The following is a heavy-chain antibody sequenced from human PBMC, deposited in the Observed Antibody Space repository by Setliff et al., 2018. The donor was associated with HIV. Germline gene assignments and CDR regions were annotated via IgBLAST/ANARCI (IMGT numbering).Heavy chain of an antibody. J-gene: IGHJ4*02. D-gene: IGHD6-13*01. Sequence: SVKVSCKASGYTFTRYGISWVRQAPGQGLEWMGGIIPIYGTPIYAQKFQGRVTITRDTSASTAYMELSSLRSEDTGVYYCAIGSSNWPHRPNNYYFDYWGQGTPVTVSS. CDR2: IIPIYGTP. V-gene: IGHV1-69*05. CDR1: GYTFTRYG. CDR3: AIGSSNWPHRPNNYYFDY.